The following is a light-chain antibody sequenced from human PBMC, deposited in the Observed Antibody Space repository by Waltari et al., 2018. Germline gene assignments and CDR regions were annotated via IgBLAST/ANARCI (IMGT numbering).Light chain of an antibody. CDR1: SSHIGSNT. CDR3: AAWDDSLNGWV. Sequence: QSVLTQPPSASGTPGQRVPISCSGSSSHIGSNTVTWYQQLPGTAPKLLIYSNNQRPAGVPDRFSGSKSGTSASLAISGLQSEDEADYYCAAWDDSLNGWVFGGGTKLTVL. J-gene: IGLJ3*02. V-gene: IGLV1-44*01. CDR2: SNN.